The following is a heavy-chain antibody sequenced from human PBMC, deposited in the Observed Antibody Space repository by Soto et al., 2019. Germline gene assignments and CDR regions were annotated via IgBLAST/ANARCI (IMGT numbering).Heavy chain of an antibody. CDR3: SRLVV. CDR1: GFNFSGSV. Sequence: GESLKISCAASGFNFSGSVIHWVRQASGKGLEWVGRIRSKAYSYATAYAASVEGRFTVSRDDSKNTAYLQMNSLKSEDTAVYYCSRLVVWGQGSLVTVSS. V-gene: IGHV3-73*01. D-gene: IGHD2-15*01. J-gene: IGHJ4*02. CDR2: IRSKAYSYAT.